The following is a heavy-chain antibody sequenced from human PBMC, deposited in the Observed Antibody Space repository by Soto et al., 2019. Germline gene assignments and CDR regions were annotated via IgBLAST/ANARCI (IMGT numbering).Heavy chain of an antibody. CDR2: IYYSGIT. D-gene: IGHD6-6*01. V-gene: IGHV4-59*02. J-gene: IGHJ5*02. CDR1: GDSVTSHY. Sequence: SETLSLTCSFSGDSVTSHYLTWIRQSPGKGLEWIGYIYYSGITNYNPSLKSRVTISVDTSNNHFSLRLTSVTAADTAVYYCARGRTIASRWWFDPWGQEILVTVSS. CDR3: ARGRTIASRWWFDP.